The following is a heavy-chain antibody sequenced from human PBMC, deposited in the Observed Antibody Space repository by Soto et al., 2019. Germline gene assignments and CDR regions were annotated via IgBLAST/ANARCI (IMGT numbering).Heavy chain of an antibody. CDR2: TYYRSKWYN. V-gene: IGHV6-1*01. D-gene: IGHD2-21*02. CDR1: GDSVSSNSAA. CDR3: ARGPKVTPYYYYYYYMDV. Sequence: PSQTLSLTCAISGDSVSSNSAAWNWIRQSPSRGLEWLGRTYYRSKWYNDYAVSVKSRITINPDTSKNQFSLQLNSVTPADTAVYYCARGPKVTPYYYYYYYMDVWGKGTTLTVSS. J-gene: IGHJ6*03.